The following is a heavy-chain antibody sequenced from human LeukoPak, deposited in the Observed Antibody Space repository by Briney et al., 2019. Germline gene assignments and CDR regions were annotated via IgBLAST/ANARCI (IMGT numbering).Heavy chain of an antibody. J-gene: IGHJ6*03. Sequence: SVKVSCKASGGTFSSYAISWVRQAPGQGLEWMGGIIPIFGTANYAQKFQGRVTITADEFTSTAYMELSSLRSEDTAVYHCARAMVRGVRPPYYYYYYMDVWGKGTTVTVSS. CDR3: ARAMVRGVRPPYYYYYYMDV. CDR2: IIPIFGTA. D-gene: IGHD3-10*01. CDR1: GGTFSSYA. V-gene: IGHV1-69*13.